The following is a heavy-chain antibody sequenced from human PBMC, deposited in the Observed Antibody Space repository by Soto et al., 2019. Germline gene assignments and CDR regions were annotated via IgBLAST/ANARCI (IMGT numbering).Heavy chain of an antibody. CDR3: ARLGGYYQALDS. Sequence: SETLSLTCTVSGGSISSSSYYWSWIRQPPGKGLEFIGYIYYAGTTTYNPSLKSRVTISVDMSKNQFSLKLSSVTAADTAVYYCARLGGYYQALDSWGQGTLVTVSS. CDR2: IYYAGTT. V-gene: IGHV4-61*05. CDR1: GGSISSSSYY. J-gene: IGHJ4*02. D-gene: IGHD3-22*01.